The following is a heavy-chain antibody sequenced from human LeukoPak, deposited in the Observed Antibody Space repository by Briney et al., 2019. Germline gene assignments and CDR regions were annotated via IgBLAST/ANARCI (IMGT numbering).Heavy chain of an antibody. CDR3: ARPYYYDSRIDP. V-gene: IGHV4-30-4*01. CDR2: FYYSGST. Sequence: SEALSLTCTVSGGSISSGDYYWSWIRQPPGKGLEWIGYFYYSGSTYYNPSLKSRVTISVDTSKNQFSLKLSSVTAADTAVYYCARPYYYDSRIDPWGQGTLVTVSS. CDR1: GGSISSGDYY. J-gene: IGHJ5*02. D-gene: IGHD3-22*01.